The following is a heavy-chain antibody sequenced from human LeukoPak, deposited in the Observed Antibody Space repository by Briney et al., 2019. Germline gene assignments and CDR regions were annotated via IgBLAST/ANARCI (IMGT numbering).Heavy chain of an antibody. CDR2: INPNSGGT. CDR3: ARDNNYGYLLYY. V-gene: IGHV1-2*02. CDR1: GYTFTGYY. Sequence: ASVTVSCKASGYTFTGYYMHWVRQAPGQGLEWMGWINPNSGGTNYAQKFQGRVTMTRDTSTSTVYMELISLRSEDSAVYYCARDNNYGYLLYYWGQGTLVTVSS. J-gene: IGHJ4*02. D-gene: IGHD5-18*01.